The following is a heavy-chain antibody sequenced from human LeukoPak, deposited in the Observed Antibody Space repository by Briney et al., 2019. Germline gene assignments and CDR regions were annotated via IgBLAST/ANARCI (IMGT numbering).Heavy chain of an antibody. Sequence: SETLSLTCTVSGGSISSSGYYWGWIRQPPGKGLEWIASIYYSGSTYYNPSPKSRVTISVDTSKNQLSLKLSSLTAADTAVYYCARHEYSGSYYGLSWFDPWGQGTLVTVSS. CDR2: IYYSGST. CDR3: ARHEYSGSYYGLSWFDP. V-gene: IGHV4-39*01. CDR1: GGSISSSGYY. J-gene: IGHJ5*02. D-gene: IGHD1-26*01.